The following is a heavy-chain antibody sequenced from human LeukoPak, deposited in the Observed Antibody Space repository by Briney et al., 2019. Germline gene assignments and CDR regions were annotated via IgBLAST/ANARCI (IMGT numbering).Heavy chain of an antibody. J-gene: IGHJ4*02. D-gene: IGHD3-22*01. V-gene: IGHV3-74*01. Sequence: PGESLRLSCAASGFSFSSYWMHWVRRAPGKGLVWVSRINSDGSSTSYADSVKGRFTISRDNAKNTLYLQMNSLRAEDTAVYYCAMGPYYYDSSGYYYWDQGTLVTVSS. CDR3: AMGPYYYDSSGYYY. CDR1: GFSFSSYW. CDR2: INSDGSST.